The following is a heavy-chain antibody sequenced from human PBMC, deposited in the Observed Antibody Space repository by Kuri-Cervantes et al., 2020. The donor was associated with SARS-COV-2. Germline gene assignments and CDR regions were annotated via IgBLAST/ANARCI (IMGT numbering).Heavy chain of an antibody. D-gene: IGHD4-17*01. Sequence: ASVKVSCKASGYTFTGYYMHWVRQAPGQGLEWMGWINPNSGGTNYAQKFQDRVTMTRDTSISTAYMELSRLRSDDTAVYYCARALVYGDYESFDYWGQGTLVTVSS. CDR1: GYTFTGYY. CDR2: INPNSGGT. V-gene: IGHV1-2*02. J-gene: IGHJ4*02. CDR3: ARALVYGDYESFDY.